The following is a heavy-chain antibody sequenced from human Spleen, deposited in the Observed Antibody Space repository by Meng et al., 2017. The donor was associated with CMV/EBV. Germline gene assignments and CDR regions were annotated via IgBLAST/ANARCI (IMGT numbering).Heavy chain of an antibody. V-gene: IGHV3-23*01. CDR1: GFTFSSYA. D-gene: IGHD1-14*01. CDR2: ISGSGGST. CDR3: ANHPESVRDHFDY. Sequence: GRLLESGGGWVQPGGSLRLSCAASGFTFSSYAMSWVRQAPGKGLEWVSAISGSGGSTYYADSVKGRFTISRDNSKNTLYLQMNSLRAEDTAVYYCANHPESVRDHFDYWGQGTPVTVSS. J-gene: IGHJ4*02.